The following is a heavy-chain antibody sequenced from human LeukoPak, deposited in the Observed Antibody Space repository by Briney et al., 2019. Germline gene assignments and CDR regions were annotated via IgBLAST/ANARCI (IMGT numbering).Heavy chain of an antibody. CDR1: GYTFTGYY. Sequence: ASVKVSCKASGYTFTGYYMHWVRQAPGQGLEWMGWINPNSGGTNYAQKFQGRVTMTRDTSISTAYMGLSSLRSEDTAVYYCARGPRITLVRGGQWYHYMDVWGKGTTVTISS. CDR2: INPNSGGT. V-gene: IGHV1-2*02. CDR3: ARGPRITLVRGGQWYHYMDV. J-gene: IGHJ6*03. D-gene: IGHD3-10*01.